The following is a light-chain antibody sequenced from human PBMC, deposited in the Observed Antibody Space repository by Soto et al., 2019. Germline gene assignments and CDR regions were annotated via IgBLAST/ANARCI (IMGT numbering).Light chain of an antibody. CDR2: AAS. CDR3: EHLNSYPFT. CDR1: QGISSY. Sequence: DIQLTQSPSFLSASVGDRVTITCRASQGISSYLAWYQQKPGKAPKLLIYAASTLQSGVPSRFGGSGSWTEFTLTISSLPTEDFATYYCEHLNSYPFTFGPGIKVDIK. V-gene: IGKV1-9*01. J-gene: IGKJ3*01.